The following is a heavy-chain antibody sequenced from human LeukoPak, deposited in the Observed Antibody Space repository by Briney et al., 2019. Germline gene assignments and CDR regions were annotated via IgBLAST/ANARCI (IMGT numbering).Heavy chain of an antibody. V-gene: IGHV3-23*01. CDR1: GFTFSSYA. D-gene: IGHD2-2*01. CDR2: ISGSGGST. CDR3: AKGTGIVVPAAIPDY. Sequence: AGGSLRLSCAASGFTFSSYAMSWVRQAPGKGLEWVSAISGSGGSTYYADSVKGRFTISRDNSKNTLYLQMNGLRAEDTAVYYCAKGTGIVVPAAIPDYWGQGTLVTVSS. J-gene: IGHJ4*02.